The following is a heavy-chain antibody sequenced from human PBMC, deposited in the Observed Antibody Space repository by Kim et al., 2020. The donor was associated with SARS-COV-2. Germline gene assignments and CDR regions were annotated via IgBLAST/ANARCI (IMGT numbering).Heavy chain of an antibody. V-gene: IGHV4-34*01. CDR1: GGSFSGYY. D-gene: IGHD3-22*01. CDR3: ARGGRYYYDSSGYHPRWIQH. J-gene: IGHJ1*01. Sequence: SETLSLTCAVYGGSFSGYYWSWIRQPPGKGLEWIGEINHSGSTNYNPSLKSRVTISVDTSKNQFSLKLSSVTAADTAVYYCARGGRYYYDSSGYHPRWIQHRGQGTLVTVSS. CDR2: INHSGST.